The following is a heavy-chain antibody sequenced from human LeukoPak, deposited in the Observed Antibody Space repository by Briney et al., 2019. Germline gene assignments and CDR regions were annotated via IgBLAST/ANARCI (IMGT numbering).Heavy chain of an antibody. CDR3: ARGYCANGVCYMVDY. D-gene: IGHD2-8*01. CDR2: INPSGGST. J-gene: IGHJ4*02. V-gene: IGHV1-46*01. Sequence: ASVKVSCKASGYTFTNYYMHWVRQAPGQGLEWMGIINPSGGSTSYAQKFQGRVTMTRDTSTSTVYMELSSLRSEDTAVYYCARGYCANGVCYMVDYWGQGTLVTVSS. CDR1: GYTFTNYY.